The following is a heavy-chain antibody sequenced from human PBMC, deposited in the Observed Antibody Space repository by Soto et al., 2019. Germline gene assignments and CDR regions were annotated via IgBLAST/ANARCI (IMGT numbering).Heavy chain of an antibody. J-gene: IGHJ6*02. D-gene: IGHD2-8*01. CDR1: GFSFSSFA. CDR2: ISGSADST. CDR3: AKTRGAMIYAISVYGMDV. Sequence: EVQLLESGGGFIHPGGSLRLSCAASGFSFSSFAMNLVRQAPGKGLEWVSIISGSADSTFYADSVKGRFTISRDNSKSTLYLQINSLRAEDTAVYYCAKTRGAMIYAISVYGMDVWGQGTTVTVSS. V-gene: IGHV3-23*01.